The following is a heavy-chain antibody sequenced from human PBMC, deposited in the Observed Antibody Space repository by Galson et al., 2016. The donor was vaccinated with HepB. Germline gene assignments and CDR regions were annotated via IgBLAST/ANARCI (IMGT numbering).Heavy chain of an antibody. V-gene: IGHV1-18*01. CDR3: ERDLYSSSWLGEF. D-gene: IGHD3-10*01. CDR2: ISAFSGGK. J-gene: IGHJ1*01. Sequence: SVKVSCKASGYAFNSYGIHWVRQAPGQGLEWIGWISAFSGGKQSTQRFQDRINMTTDSSTHTAYLELTSLTADDTAVYFCERDLYSSSWLGEFWGQGTLVTVSS. CDR1: GYAFNSYG.